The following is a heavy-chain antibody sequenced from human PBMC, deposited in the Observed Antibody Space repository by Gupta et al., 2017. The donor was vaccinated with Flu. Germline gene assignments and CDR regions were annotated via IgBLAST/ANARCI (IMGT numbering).Heavy chain of an antibody. V-gene: IGHV4-59*09. CDR2: YNTVTA. Sequence: YNTVTAKYNPSHQSRVTTSIDTSKHQFSLDLTSVTAADTAIYYCARGWGSFWVDYWGQGTLVTVSS. D-gene: IGHD3-16*01. J-gene: IGHJ4*02. CDR3: ARGWGSFWVDY.